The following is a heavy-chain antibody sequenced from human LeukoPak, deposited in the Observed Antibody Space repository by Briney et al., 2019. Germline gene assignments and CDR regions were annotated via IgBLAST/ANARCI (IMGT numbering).Heavy chain of an antibody. CDR3: ARGDCSGGSCYLPEYLQH. Sequence: GASVKVSCKASGYTLISYAISWVRQAPGQGLEWMGWITAYNGYTTYAQKLQGRVTMTTDTSTNTAYMELRSLKSDDTAMYYCARGDCSGGSCYLPEYLQHWGQGTLVTVSS. CDR1: GYTLISYA. D-gene: IGHD2-15*01. CDR2: ITAYNGYT. V-gene: IGHV1-18*01. J-gene: IGHJ1*01.